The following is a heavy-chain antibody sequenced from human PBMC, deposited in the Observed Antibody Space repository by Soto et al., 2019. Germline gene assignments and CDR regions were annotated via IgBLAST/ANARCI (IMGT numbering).Heavy chain of an antibody. CDR3: TVTGTPSFHNYYSMAV. CDR2: SRSKANSYAT. D-gene: IGHD1-20*01. Sequence: EVQLVESGRGLVQPGGSLKLSCAASGFTFSGSAMHWVRQASGKGLEWVGRSRSKANSYATAYAASVKGRFTISRDDSKNTAYLQMNSLKTEDTAVYYCTVTGTPSFHNYYSMAVWGQGTTVTVSS. V-gene: IGHV3-73*01. CDR1: GFTFSGSA. J-gene: IGHJ6*02.